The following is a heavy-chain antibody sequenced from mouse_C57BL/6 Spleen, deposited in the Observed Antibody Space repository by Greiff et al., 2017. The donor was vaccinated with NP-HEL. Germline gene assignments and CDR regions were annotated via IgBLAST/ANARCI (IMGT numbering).Heavy chain of an antibody. CDR2: ISYSGST. CDR1: GYSITSDY. J-gene: IGHJ4*01. CDR3: ARGYYGSPYAMDY. V-gene: IGHV3-8*01. D-gene: IGHD2-2*01. Sequence: EVKLVESGPGLAKPSQTLSLTCSVTGYSITSDYWNWIRKFPGNKLEYMGYISYSGSTYYNPSLKSRISITRDTSKNQYYLQLNSVTTEDTATYYCARGYYGSPYAMDYWGQGTSVTVSS.